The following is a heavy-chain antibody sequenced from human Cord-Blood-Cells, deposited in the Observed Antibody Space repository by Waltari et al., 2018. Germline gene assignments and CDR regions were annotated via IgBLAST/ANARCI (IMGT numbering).Heavy chain of an antibody. D-gene: IGHD3-22*01. V-gene: IGHV4-34*01. CDR3: ARVEGYYFDY. CDR1: GGSFSGYY. J-gene: IGHJ4*02. CDR2: INHSGST. Sequence: QVQLQQWGAGLLKPSETLSLTCAVYGGSFSGYYWSWIRQPPGKGLEWIGEINHSGSTNYNPSLKSRVTISVDPSKNQFSLKLSSVTAADTAVYYCARVEGYYFDYWGQGTLVTVSS.